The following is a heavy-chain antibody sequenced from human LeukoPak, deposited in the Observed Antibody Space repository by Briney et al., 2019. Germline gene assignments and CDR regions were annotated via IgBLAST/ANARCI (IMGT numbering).Heavy chain of an antibody. V-gene: IGHV3-74*01. J-gene: IGHJ4*02. CDR1: GFTLSSYW. D-gene: IGHD1-26*01. CDR3: VRDGPWERVDFDY. Sequence: GGSLRLSCVASGFTLSSYWMYWVRQAPGEGLVWVSVISSDGSKINYADSVKGRFTISRDGAKNTLYLQMNSLRAEDTAVYYCVRDGPWERVDFDYWGQGTLVTVSS. CDR2: ISSDGSKI.